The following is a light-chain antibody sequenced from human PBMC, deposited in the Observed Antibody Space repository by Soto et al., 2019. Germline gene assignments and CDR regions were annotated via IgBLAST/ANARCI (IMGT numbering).Light chain of an antibody. J-gene: IGLJ2*01. CDR2: KDS. CDR1: ALPKQY. CDR3: QSADSSGTYGV. Sequence: SYELTQPPSVSVSPGQTARITCSGDALPKQYAYWYQQKPGQAPVLVIYKDSERPSGIPEGFSGSSSGTTVTLTISGVQAEDEADYYCQSADSSGTYGVFGGGTKLTVL. V-gene: IGLV3-25*03.